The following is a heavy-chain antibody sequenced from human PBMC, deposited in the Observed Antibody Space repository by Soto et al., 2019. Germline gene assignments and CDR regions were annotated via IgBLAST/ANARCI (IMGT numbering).Heavy chain of an antibody. Sequence: QVQLVQSGAEVKKPGSSVKVSCKPFGGTLSSYAITWMRQAPGQGLEWMGGIIPFSGAANYAQKFQGGVTITADESTNTAYMDLSSLRSEDMAVSFFARVWVTTVTAWFDLWGQGTLVTVSS. D-gene: IGHD4-17*01. CDR3: ARVWVTTVTAWFDL. CDR1: GGTLSSYA. J-gene: IGHJ5*02. V-gene: IGHV1-69*01. CDR2: IIPFSGAA.